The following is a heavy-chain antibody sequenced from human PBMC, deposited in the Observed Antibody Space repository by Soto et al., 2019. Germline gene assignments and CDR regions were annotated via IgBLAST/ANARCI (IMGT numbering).Heavy chain of an antibody. V-gene: IGHV3-21*01. CDR1: GFTFSSYS. D-gene: IGHD2-15*01. CDR3: ERDLRSPPRYIVVVVAAIHNGMDV. J-gene: IGHJ6*02. CDR2: ISSSSSYI. Sequence: GGSLRLSCAASGFTFSSYSMNWVRQAPGKGLEWVSSISSSSSYIYYADSVKGRFTISRDNAKNSLYLQMNSLRAEDTAVYYCERDLRSPPRYIVVVVAAIHNGMDVWGQGTTVTVSS.